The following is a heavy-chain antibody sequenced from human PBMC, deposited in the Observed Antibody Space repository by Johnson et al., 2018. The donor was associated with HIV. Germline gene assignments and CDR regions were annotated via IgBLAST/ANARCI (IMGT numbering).Heavy chain of an antibody. CDR1: GFTVSSNY. CDR3: ARMTTTVSHHDAFDF. D-gene: IGHD4-17*01. V-gene: IGHV3-53*01. J-gene: IGHJ3*01. CDR2: IYSGDST. Sequence: VQLVESGGGLIQPGGSLRHSCAASGFTVSSNYMSWVRQAPGKGLEWVSVIYSGDSTYYADSVTGRFTISRDNSKNTLYLQMNSLRAEDTAVYYCARMTTTVSHHDAFDFWGPGTLVTVSS.